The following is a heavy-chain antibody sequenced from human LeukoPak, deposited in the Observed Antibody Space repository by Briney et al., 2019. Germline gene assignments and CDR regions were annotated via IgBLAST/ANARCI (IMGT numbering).Heavy chain of an antibody. V-gene: IGHV3-23*01. CDR3: AREVPGRVAGNYCYYYGMDV. CDR2: ISGNGVYT. CDR1: GFTFSNYA. J-gene: IGHJ6*02. D-gene: IGHD6-19*01. Sequence: GESLRLSCAASGFTFSNYAMSWVRQAPGKGLEWVSSISGNGVYTYYADSVKGRFTISRDNSKNTLYLQMNSQRAEDTAVYYCAREVPGRVAGNYCYYYGMDVWGQGTTVTVSS.